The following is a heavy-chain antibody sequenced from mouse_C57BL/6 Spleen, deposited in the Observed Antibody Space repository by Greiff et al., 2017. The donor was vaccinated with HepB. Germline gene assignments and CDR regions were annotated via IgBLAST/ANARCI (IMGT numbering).Heavy chain of an antibody. Sequence: VMLVESGPGLVQPSQSLSITCTVSGFSLTSYGVHWVRQSPGKGLEWLGVIWRGGSTDYNAAFMSRLSITKDNSKSQVFFKMNSLQADDTAIYYCAGGSSYSAWFAYWGQGTLVTVSA. CDR2: IWRGGST. CDR3: AGGSSYSAWFAY. D-gene: IGHD1-1*01. CDR1: GFSLTSYG. J-gene: IGHJ3*01. V-gene: IGHV2-5*01.